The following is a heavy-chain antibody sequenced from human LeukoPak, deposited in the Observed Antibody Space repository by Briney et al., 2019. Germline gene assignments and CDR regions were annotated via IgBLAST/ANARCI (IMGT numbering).Heavy chain of an antibody. CDR3: ARDTYNYGSSAYYFDY. Sequence: SETLSLTCTVSGVSISSYSWSWIRQPAGKGLDWIGRIYTSGSTNYNPSLKSRVTMSVDTSKNQFSLKLSSVTAADTAVYYCARDTYNYGSSAYYFDYWGQGTLVAVSS. CDR2: IYTSGST. CDR1: GVSISSYS. J-gene: IGHJ4*02. D-gene: IGHD5-18*01. V-gene: IGHV4-4*07.